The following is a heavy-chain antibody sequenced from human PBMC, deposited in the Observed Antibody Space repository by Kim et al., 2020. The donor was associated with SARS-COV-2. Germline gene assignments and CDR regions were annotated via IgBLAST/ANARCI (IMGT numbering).Heavy chain of an antibody. V-gene: IGHV1-69*13. D-gene: IGHD6-19*01. J-gene: IGHJ2*01. CDR2: IIPIFGTA. CDR1: GGTFSSYA. CDR3: ARGLIAVADPLRWYFDL. Sequence: SVKVSCKASGGTFSSYAISWVRQAPGQGLEWMGGIIPIFGTANYAQKFQGRVTITADESTSTAYMELSSLRSEDTAVYYFARGLIAVADPLRWYFDLWGRGTLVTVSS.